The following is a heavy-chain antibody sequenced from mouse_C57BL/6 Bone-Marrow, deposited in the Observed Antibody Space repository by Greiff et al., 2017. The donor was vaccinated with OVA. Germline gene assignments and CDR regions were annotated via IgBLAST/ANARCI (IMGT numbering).Heavy chain of an antibody. CDR3: ARDGGNNYVRWYFDV. D-gene: IGHD1-3*01. V-gene: IGHV5-16*01. CDR1: GFTFSDYY. Sequence: EVMLVESEGGLVQPGSSMKLSCTASGFTFSDYYMAWVRQVPEKGLEWVANINYDGSSTYYMDSLKSRFIISRDNAKNILYLQMSSLKSEDTATYYCARDGGNNYVRWYFDVWGTGTTVTVSS. CDR2: INYDGSST. J-gene: IGHJ1*03.